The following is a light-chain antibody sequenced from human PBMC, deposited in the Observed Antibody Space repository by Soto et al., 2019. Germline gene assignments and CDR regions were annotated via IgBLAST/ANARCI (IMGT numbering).Light chain of an antibody. Sequence: QTVVTQEPSFSVSPGGTVTLTCGLTFGSVSTSYYPSWYQQTPGQAPRTLIYSTNTRSSGVPDRFSGSILGNKAALTITGAKADDESDYYCVLYMGSGITLFGGGTKVTVL. CDR1: FGSVSTSYY. CDR2: STN. CDR3: VLYMGSGITL. V-gene: IGLV8-61*01. J-gene: IGLJ2*01.